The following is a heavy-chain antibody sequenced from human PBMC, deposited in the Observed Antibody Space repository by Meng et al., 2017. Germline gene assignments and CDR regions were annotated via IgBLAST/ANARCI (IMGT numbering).Heavy chain of an antibody. J-gene: IGHJ6*02. Sequence: GESLKISCAASGFTVSSNYMSWVRQAPGKGLEWVSVIYSGGSTYYADSVKGRFTISRDNAKNSLYLQMNSLRAEDTAVYYCARDRYSSGWYDYYYYGMDVWGQGTTVTVSS. D-gene: IGHD6-19*01. CDR1: GFTVSSNY. CDR2: IYSGGST. V-gene: IGHV3-53*01. CDR3: ARDRYSSGWYDYYYYGMDV.